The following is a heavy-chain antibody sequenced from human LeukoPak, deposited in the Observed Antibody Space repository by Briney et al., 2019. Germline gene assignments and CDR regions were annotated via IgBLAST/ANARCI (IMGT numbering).Heavy chain of an antibody. CDR3: AKGRAGNYYYDSTAY. V-gene: IGHV3-21*04. CDR2: ISSSSSYI. Sequence: GGSLRLSCAASGFTLSSYSMNWVRQAPGKGVEWVSSISSSSSYIYYADSLKGRFTISRDNSKNTLYLQMNSLRAEDTAVYYCAKGRAGNYYYDSTAYWSQGTLVTASS. D-gene: IGHD3-22*01. CDR1: GFTLSSYS. J-gene: IGHJ4*02.